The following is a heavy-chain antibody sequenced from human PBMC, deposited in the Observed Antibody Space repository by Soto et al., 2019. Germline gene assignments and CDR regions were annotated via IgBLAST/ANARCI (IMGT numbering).Heavy chain of an antibody. CDR3: ARLVGPTFDY. Sequence: PSETLSLTCTVSGGSISSSSYYWGWIRQPPGKGLEWIGSIYYSGSTYYNPSLKSRVTISVDTSKNQFSLKLSSVTAADTAVYYCARLVGPTFDYWGQGTLVTVSS. CDR2: IYYSGST. CDR1: GGSISSSSYY. D-gene: IGHD2-15*01. V-gene: IGHV4-39*01. J-gene: IGHJ4*02.